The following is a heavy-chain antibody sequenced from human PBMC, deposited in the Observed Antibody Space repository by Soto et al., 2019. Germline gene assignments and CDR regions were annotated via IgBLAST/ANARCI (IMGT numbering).Heavy chain of an antibody. J-gene: IGHJ4*02. CDR3: ARDTPRFWSGYYHPDHFDY. CDR2: IYYSGST. CDR1: GGSISSYY. Sequence: SETLSLTCTVSGGSISSYYWSWMRQPPGKGLEWIGYIYYSGSTNYNPSLKSRVTISVDTSKNQFSLKLSSVTAADTAVYYCARDTPRFWSGYYHPDHFDYWGQGTLVTVSS. V-gene: IGHV4-59*01. D-gene: IGHD3-3*01.